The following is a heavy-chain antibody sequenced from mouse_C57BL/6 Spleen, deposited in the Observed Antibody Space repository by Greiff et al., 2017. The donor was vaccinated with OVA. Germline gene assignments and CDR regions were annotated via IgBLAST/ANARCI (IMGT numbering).Heavy chain of an antibody. V-gene: IGHV5-6*01. J-gene: IGHJ4*01. Sequence: EVKLMESGGDLVKPGGSLKLSCAASGFTFSSYGMSWVRQTPDKRLEWVATISSGGSYTYYPDSVKGRFTISRDNAKNTLYLQMSSLKSEDTAIYYWARHRDGSSYALDYWGQGTSVTVSS. CDR1: GFTFSSYG. CDR2: ISSGGSYT. D-gene: IGHD1-1*01. CDR3: ARHRDGSSYALDY.